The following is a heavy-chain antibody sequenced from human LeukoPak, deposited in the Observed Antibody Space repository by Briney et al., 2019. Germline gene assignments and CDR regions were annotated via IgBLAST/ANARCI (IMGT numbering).Heavy chain of an antibody. V-gene: IGHV4-34*01. D-gene: IGHD3-22*01. Sequence: SETLSLTCAVYGGSFSGYYWSWIRQPPGKGLEWIGEINHSGSTNYNPSLKSRVTISVDTSKNQFSLKLSSVTAADTAVYYCATPPHYYDSSGYIGYWGQGTLVTVSS. CDR1: GGSFSGYY. CDR3: ATPPHYYDSSGYIGY. J-gene: IGHJ4*02. CDR2: INHSGST.